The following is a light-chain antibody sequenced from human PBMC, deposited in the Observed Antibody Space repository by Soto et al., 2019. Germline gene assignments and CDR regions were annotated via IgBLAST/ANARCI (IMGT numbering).Light chain of an antibody. J-gene: IGLJ2*01. CDR1: SSDVGSYNL. V-gene: IGLV2-23*01. CDR3: QSHDSTNVV. Sequence: QSALTQPASVSGSPGQSITISCTGTSSDVGSYNLVSWYQQHPGKAPKLMIYEGSKRPSGVSNRFSGSKSGNTASLTISGLQAEDEADYYCQSHDSTNVVFGRGTKLTVL. CDR2: EGS.